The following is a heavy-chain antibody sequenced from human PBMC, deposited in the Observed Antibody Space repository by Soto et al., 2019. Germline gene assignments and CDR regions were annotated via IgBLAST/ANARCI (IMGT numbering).Heavy chain of an antibody. Sequence: QVQLVQSGAEVKKPGSSVKVSCKASGGTFSSFAISWVRQVPGQGLEWMGGIIPMIETPNYAQKFQGRLTITADESTNIAYMDLSSLRSEDTAMYFCARGESSWFSDVWGQGTTVIVS. J-gene: IGHJ6*02. V-gene: IGHV1-69*01. CDR3: ARGESSWFSDV. CDR1: GGTFSSFA. D-gene: IGHD6-19*01. CDR2: IIPMIETP.